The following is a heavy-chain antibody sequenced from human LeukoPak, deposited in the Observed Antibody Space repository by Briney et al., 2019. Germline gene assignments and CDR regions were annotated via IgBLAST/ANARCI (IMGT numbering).Heavy chain of an antibody. CDR2: IKQDGSEK. CDR1: GFTFSSYW. Sequence: GGSLRLSCAASGFTFSSYWMSWVRQAPGKGLEWWANIKQDGSEKYYVDSVKGRFTISRDNAKNSLYLQMNSLRAEDTAVYYCARVPLRYSSGWGFDYWGQGTLVTVSS. D-gene: IGHD6-19*01. CDR3: ARVPLRYSSGWGFDY. J-gene: IGHJ4*02. V-gene: IGHV3-7*01.